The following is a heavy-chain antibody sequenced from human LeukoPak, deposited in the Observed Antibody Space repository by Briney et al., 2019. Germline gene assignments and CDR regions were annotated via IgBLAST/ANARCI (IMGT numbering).Heavy chain of an antibody. Sequence: ASVKVSCKASGYTFTGYYMHWVRLAPGQGLEWMGWVNPNSGGTNYAQKFQGWVTMTRDTSISTAYMELSRLRSDDTAVYYCARGSVGARSNCVGARHYYFDYWGQGTLVTVSS. CDR3: ARGSVGARSNCVGARHYYFDY. CDR1: GYTFTGYY. V-gene: IGHV1-2*04. J-gene: IGHJ4*02. CDR2: VNPNSGGT. D-gene: IGHD4-11*01.